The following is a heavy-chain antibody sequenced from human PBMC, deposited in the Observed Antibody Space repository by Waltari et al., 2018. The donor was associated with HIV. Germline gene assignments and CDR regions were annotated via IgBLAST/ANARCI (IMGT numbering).Heavy chain of an antibody. CDR1: GGTFSSHA. V-gene: IGHV1-69*01. Sequence: QVQLVQSGAEVKKPGSSVKVSCKALGGTFSSHAIRWVRQAPGQGLEWMGGIIPNFGTANYAQKFQGRVTITADESTSTAYMELSSLRSEDTAVYYCARSEVDTAMGYFDYWGQGTLVTVSS. J-gene: IGHJ4*02. CDR3: ARSEVDTAMGYFDY. CDR2: IIPNFGTA. D-gene: IGHD5-18*01.